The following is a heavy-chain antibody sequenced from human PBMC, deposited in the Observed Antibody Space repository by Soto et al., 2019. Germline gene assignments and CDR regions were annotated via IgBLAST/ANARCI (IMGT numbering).Heavy chain of an antibody. V-gene: IGHV3-30*18. CDR2: ISYDRSHI. CDR1: GFTFSNYA. J-gene: IGHJ4*02. CDR3: AKDAGGSVFWFFDY. Sequence: GGSLRLSCAASGFTFSNYAMHWVRQAPGKGLEWVAVISYDRSHIYYADSVKGRFTISRDNSKNTLYLQMNSLRPEDTAVYFCAKDAGGSVFWFFDYWGQGTLVTVSS. D-gene: IGHD3-3*01.